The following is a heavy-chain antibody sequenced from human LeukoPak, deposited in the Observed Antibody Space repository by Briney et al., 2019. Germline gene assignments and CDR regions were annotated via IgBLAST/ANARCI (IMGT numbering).Heavy chain of an antibody. D-gene: IGHD6-25*01. CDR1: GYSIGSGHY. J-gene: IGHJ5*01. CDR3: AKSSGGGGHDS. Sequence: ETLSLTCSVAGYSIGSGHYWAWIRQPPGKGLEWIGCVYHSGTYYKSSLTSRVTISMDTSKNQFSLKLTSVTAADSAFYYCAKSSGGGGHDSWGQGTLVTVSS. CDR2: VYHSGT. V-gene: IGHV4-38-2*01.